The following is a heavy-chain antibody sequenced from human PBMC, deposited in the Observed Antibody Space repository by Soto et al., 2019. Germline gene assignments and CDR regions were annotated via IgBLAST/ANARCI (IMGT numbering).Heavy chain of an antibody. Sequence: ASVKVSCKASGYTFTGYYMHWVRQAPGQGLEWMGWINPNSGGRNYAQKFQGRVTMTRDTSISTAYMELSRLRSDDTAVYYCARDGLRDYYYYYGMDVWGQGTTVTVSS. CDR3: ARDGLRDYYYYYGMDV. J-gene: IGHJ6*02. CDR2: INPNSGGR. D-gene: IGHD2-15*01. CDR1: GYTFTGYY. V-gene: IGHV1-2*02.